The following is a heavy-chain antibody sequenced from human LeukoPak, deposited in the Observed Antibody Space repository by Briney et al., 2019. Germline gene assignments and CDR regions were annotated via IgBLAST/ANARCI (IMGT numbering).Heavy chain of an antibody. J-gene: IGHJ4*02. D-gene: IGHD2-2*01. CDR3: ARAGDIVVVPAVVDY. CDR1: GGTFSSYA. V-gene: IGHV1-69*05. CDR2: IIPIFGTA. Sequence: GASVKVSCKASGGTFSSYAISWVRQAPGQGLEWMGGIIPIFGTANYAQKFQGRVTITTDESTSTAYMELSSLRSDDTAVFYCARAGDIVVVPAVVDYWGQGTLVTVSS.